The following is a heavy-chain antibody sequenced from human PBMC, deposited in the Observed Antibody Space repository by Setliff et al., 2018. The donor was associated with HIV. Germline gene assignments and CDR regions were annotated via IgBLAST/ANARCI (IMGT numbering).Heavy chain of an antibody. D-gene: IGHD3-3*01. V-gene: IGHV1-46*01. CDR1: GYTFTTYY. CDR3: ARDPIRAVGVDFWSATNNWFGP. J-gene: IGHJ5*02. Sequence: ASVKVSCKASGYTFTTYYIHWVRQAPGQGLEWLGVINPSGGSTSYAQKFQGRVTMTRGTSTGTVYMELSSLRSEDTAVYYCARDPIRAVGVDFWSATNNWFGPWGQGTLVTVSS. CDR2: INPSGGST.